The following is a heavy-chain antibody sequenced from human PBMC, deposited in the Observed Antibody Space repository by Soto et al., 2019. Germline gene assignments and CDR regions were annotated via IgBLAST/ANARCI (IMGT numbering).Heavy chain of an antibody. CDR2: ISDSSSTI. J-gene: IGHJ4*02. D-gene: IGHD3-16*02. CDR1: GFINNYS. V-gene: IGHV3-48*02. Sequence: EVPLVESGGGLVQPGGSLRLSCAASGFINNYSMNWVRQAPGKGLEWVSYISDSSSTIYYADSVKGRFTISRDNAKNSLYLQMNSLRDEDTAVYYCASSPSFHFDYWGQGTLVTVSS. CDR3: ASSPSFHFDY.